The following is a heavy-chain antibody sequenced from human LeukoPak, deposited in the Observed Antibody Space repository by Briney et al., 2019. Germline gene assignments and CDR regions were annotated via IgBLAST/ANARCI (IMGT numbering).Heavy chain of an antibody. D-gene: IGHD4-23*01. CDR1: GFTFSSYS. V-gene: IGHV3-21*01. J-gene: IGHJ4*02. CDR2: ISSSSSYI. Sequence: GGSLRLSCAASGFTFSSYSMNWVRQAPGKGLEWVSSISSSSSYIYYADSVKGRFTISRDNAKNTLYLQMNSLRAEDTAVYYCARVPYDYGGAWGFDYWGQGTLVTVSS. CDR3: ARVPYDYGGAWGFDY.